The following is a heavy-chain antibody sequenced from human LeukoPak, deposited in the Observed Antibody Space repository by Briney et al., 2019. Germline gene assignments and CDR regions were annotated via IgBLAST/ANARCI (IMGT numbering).Heavy chain of an antibody. D-gene: IGHD6-19*01. CDR2: INAGNGNT. CDR3: AKGPPPIEQWLVGRRGNWFDP. CDR1: GYTFTNYD. Sequence: ASVKVSCKASGYTFTNYDINWVRQVTGQRLEWMGWINAGNGNTKYSQKFQGRVTITRDTSASTAYMELSSLRSEDTAVYYCAKGPPPIEQWLVGRRGNWFDPWGQGTLVTVSS. J-gene: IGHJ5*02. V-gene: IGHV1-3*01.